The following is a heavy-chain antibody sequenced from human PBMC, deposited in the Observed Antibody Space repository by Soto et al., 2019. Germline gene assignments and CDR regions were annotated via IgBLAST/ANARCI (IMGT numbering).Heavy chain of an antibody. D-gene: IGHD4-17*01. CDR3: ARDGPDYGDYFDY. Sequence: GSLRLSCAASGFTFSDYYMSWIRQAPGKGLEWVSYISNSGGTIYSADSVKGRFTISRDNARNSLYLQMNSLSAEDTAVYYCARDGPDYGDYFDYWGQGTLVTVSS. CDR1: GFTFSDYY. V-gene: IGHV3-11*01. CDR2: ISNSGGTI. J-gene: IGHJ4*02.